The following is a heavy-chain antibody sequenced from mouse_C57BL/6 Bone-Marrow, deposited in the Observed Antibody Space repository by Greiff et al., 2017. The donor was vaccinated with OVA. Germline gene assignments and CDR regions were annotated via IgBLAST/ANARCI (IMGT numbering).Heavy chain of an antibody. Sequence: EVQVVESGGGLVQPGGSMKLSCVASGFTFSNYWMNWVRQSPEKGLEWVAQIRLKSDNYATHYAESVKGRFTISRDDSKSSVYLQMNNLRAEDTGIYYCTITTVVARDWYFDVWGTGTTVTVSS. V-gene: IGHV6-3*01. J-gene: IGHJ1*03. D-gene: IGHD1-1*01. CDR3: TITTVVARDWYFDV. CDR2: IRLKSDNYAT. CDR1: GFTFSNYW.